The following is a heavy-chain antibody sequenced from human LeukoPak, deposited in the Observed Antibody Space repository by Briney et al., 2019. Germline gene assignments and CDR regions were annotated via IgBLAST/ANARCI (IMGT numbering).Heavy chain of an antibody. V-gene: IGHV3-7*01. Sequence: GGSLRLSCAASGFTFSSYWMSWVRQSPGKGLEWVANIKQDGSEKYYVDSVKGRFTISRDNAKNSLYLQMNSLRAEDTAVYYCAGRARRGYSGYDSDYWGQGTLVTVSS. J-gene: IGHJ4*02. CDR2: IKQDGSEK. D-gene: IGHD5-12*01. CDR3: AGRARRGYSGYDSDY. CDR1: GFTFSSYW.